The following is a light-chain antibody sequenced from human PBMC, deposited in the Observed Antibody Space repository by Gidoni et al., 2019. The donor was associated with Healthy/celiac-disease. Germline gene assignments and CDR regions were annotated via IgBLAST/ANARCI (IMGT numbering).Light chain of an antibody. Sequence: SYELTQPPSVSVSLGKMARITCSGEALPKKYAYWYQQKPGQFPVLVIYKDSERPSGIPERFSGSSSGTIVTLTISGVQAEDEADYYCLSADSSGTYVVFGGGTKLTVL. CDR1: ALPKKY. CDR2: KDS. J-gene: IGLJ2*01. CDR3: LSADSSGTYVV. V-gene: IGLV3-16*01.